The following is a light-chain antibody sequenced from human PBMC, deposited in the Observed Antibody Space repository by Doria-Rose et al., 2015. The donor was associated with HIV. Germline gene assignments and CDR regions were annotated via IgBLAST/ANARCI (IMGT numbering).Light chain of an antibody. CDR2: EVN. CDR3: CSYAGTPLV. V-gene: IGLV2-23*02. Sequence: QQPPGKAPKLMIYEVNKRPSGVSYRFSGSKSGNTASLTISGLQAEDEADYYCCSYAGTPLVFGSGTKITVL. J-gene: IGLJ1*01.